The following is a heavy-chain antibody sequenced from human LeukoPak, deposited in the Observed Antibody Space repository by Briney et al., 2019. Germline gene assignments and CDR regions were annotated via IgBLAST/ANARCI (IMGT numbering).Heavy chain of an antibody. CDR3: ARGLQENYFDY. Sequence: SETLSLTCTVSNDSFKDYYWNWIRQPPGKGLEWIGFISNSGSTNYNPSLKSRVTISIDTSKNQFSLKLSSVTAADTAVYYCARGLQENYFDYWGQGTLVTVSS. J-gene: IGHJ4*02. D-gene: IGHD5-24*01. CDR2: ISNSGST. CDR1: NDSFKDYY. V-gene: IGHV4-59*08.